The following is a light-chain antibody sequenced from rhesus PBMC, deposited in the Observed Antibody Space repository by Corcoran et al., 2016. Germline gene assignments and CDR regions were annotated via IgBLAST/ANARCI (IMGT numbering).Light chain of an antibody. CDR3: CSYTSSSTFV. CDR1: SSDVGGYNY. V-gene: IGLV2S7*01. CDR2: EVS. J-gene: IGLJ6*01. Sequence: QSAPTQPPSVSGSPGQSVTISCTGTSSDVGGYNYVSWYQQHPGKPPKLMIYEVSKRPAGVSDRFSGSKSGHTASLAISGLQAVDAASYYRCSYTSSSTFVFGSGTKLTVL.